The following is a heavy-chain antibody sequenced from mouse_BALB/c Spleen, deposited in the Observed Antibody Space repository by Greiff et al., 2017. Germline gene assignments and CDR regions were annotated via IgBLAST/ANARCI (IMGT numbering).Heavy chain of an antibody. D-gene: IGHD1-1*01. Sequence: EVQLVESGGGLVQPGGSLRLSCATSGFTFTDYYMSWVRQPPGKALEWLGFIRNKANGYTTEYSASVKGRFTISRDNSQSILYLQMNTLRAEDSATYYCARDIGYGSSYCAMDYWGQGTSVTVSS. J-gene: IGHJ4*01. CDR1: GFTFTDYY. V-gene: IGHV7-3*02. CDR3: ARDIGYGSSYCAMDY. CDR2: IRNKANGYTT.